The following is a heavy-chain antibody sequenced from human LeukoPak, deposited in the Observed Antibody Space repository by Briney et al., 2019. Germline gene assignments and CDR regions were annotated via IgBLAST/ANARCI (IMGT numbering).Heavy chain of an antibody. V-gene: IGHV4-38-2*01. CDR3: VRGPGSDSSGRRFDP. Sequence: SETLSLTCAVSAYSISSGYYWGWIRQPPGKGLEWIASIYHSGITYYNPSLKSRVTISVDTSKNHFSLKVSSVTAADSAVYYCVRGPGSDSSGRRFDPWGQGALVTVSS. CDR2: IYHSGIT. J-gene: IGHJ5*02. CDR1: AYSISSGYY. D-gene: IGHD3-22*01.